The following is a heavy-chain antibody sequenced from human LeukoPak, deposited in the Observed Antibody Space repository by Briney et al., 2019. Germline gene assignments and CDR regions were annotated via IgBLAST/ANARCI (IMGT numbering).Heavy chain of an antibody. Sequence: GGSLRLSCAASGFTFSSYAMSWVRQAPGKGLEWVSAISGSGGSTYYADSVKGRFTISRDNSKNTLYLQMNSLRAEDTAVYYCARDSVAAAGNSEYFQHWGQGTLVTVSS. V-gene: IGHV3-23*01. J-gene: IGHJ1*01. D-gene: IGHD6-13*01. CDR2: ISGSGGST. CDR1: GFTFSSYA. CDR3: ARDSVAAAGNSEYFQH.